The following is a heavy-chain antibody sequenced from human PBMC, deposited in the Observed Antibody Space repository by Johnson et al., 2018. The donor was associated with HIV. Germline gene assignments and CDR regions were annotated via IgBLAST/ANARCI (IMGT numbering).Heavy chain of an antibody. J-gene: IGHJ3*01. CDR2: ISWNSGSI. D-gene: IGHD5/OR15-5a*01. CDR1: GFTFDDYA. Sequence: VQLVESGGGLVQPGRSLRLSCAASGFTFDDYAMHWVRQAPGKGLEWVSGISWNSGSIGYVDSVKGRFTISRDNAKNSLYLQMNSLRAEDTAVYYSASLPGGMNNALDLWGRGTMVIVST. CDR3: ASLPGGMNNALDL. V-gene: IGHV3-9*01.